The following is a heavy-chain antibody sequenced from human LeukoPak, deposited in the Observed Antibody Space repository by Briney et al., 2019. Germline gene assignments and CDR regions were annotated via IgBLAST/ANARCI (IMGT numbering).Heavy chain of an antibody. CDR1: GFTFSSYA. CDR2: ISGSGGST. V-gene: IGHV3-23*01. Sequence: GGSLRLSCAASGFTFSSYAMGWVRQAPGKGLEWVSAISGSGGSTSYADSVKGRFTISRDNSKNTLYLQMNSLRAEDTAVYYCAKGGAYYYDSSGYYDYWGQGTLVTVSS. D-gene: IGHD3-22*01. J-gene: IGHJ4*02. CDR3: AKGGAYYYDSSGYYDY.